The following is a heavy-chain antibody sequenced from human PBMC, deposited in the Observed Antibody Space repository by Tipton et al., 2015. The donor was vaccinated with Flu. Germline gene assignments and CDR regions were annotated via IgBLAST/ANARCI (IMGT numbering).Heavy chain of an antibody. D-gene: IGHD1-26*01. V-gene: IGHV3-21*01. CDR1: GFTFSSYS. CDR2: ISSSSSYI. J-gene: IGHJ4*02. CDR3: ARGLSGSYHPGIY. Sequence: SLRLSCAASGFTFSSYSMNWVRQAPGKGLEWVSSISSSSSYIYYADSVKGRFTISRDNAKNSLYLQMSSLRAEDTAVYYCARGLSGSYHPGIYWGQGTLVTVSS.